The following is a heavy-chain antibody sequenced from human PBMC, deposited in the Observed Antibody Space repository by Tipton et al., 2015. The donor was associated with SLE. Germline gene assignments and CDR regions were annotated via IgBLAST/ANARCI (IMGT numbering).Heavy chain of an antibody. CDR3: ARDPGTEQLKD. Sequence: TLSLTCTVSGGSTRNHYWGWIRQSANKGLEWIGRIHSSGNTDYNPSLRSRVTMSVDRSKTQLSMLLRSVTAADTAVYYCARDPGTEQLKDWGQGTLVTVSS. D-gene: IGHD6-13*01. V-gene: IGHV4-4*07. CDR2: IHSSGNT. J-gene: IGHJ4*02. CDR1: GGSTRNHY.